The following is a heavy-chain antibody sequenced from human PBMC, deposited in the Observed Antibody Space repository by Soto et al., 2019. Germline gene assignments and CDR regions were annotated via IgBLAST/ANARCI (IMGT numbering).Heavy chain of an antibody. Sequence: GGSLRLSCAASGFTFSSYAMSWVRQAPGKGLEWVSAISGSGGSTYYADSVRGRFTISRDNSKNTLYLQMNSLRAEDTAVYYCAYPGGLGSSWYDEGRYYYYMDVWGKGTTVTVSS. D-gene: IGHD6-13*01. J-gene: IGHJ6*03. CDR3: AYPGGLGSSWYDEGRYYYYMDV. CDR1: GFTFSSYA. V-gene: IGHV3-23*01. CDR2: ISGSGGST.